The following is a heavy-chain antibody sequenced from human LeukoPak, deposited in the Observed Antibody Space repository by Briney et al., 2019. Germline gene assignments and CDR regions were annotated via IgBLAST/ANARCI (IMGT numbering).Heavy chain of an antibody. CDR1: GGSISSYY. CDR3: ARDIGSTSLHYYYYMDV. V-gene: IGHV4-59*12. J-gene: IGHJ6*03. Sequence: SETLSLTCTVSGGSISSYYWSWIRQPPGKGLEWIGYIYYSGSTNYNPSLKSRVTISVDKSKNQFSLKLSSVTAADTAVYYCARDIGSTSLHYYYYMDVWGKGTTVTVSS. D-gene: IGHD2-2*01. CDR2: IYYSGST.